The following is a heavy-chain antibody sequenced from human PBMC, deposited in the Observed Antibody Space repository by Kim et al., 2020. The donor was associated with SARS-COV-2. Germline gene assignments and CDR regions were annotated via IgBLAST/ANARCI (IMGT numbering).Heavy chain of an antibody. CDR2: ISWNSGSI. CDR1: GFTFDDYA. CDR3: AKGDVLLWFGDRGGYGMDV. Sequence: GGSLRLSCAASGFTFDDYAMHWVRQAPGKGLEWVSGISWNSGSIGYADSVKGRFTISRDNAKNSLYLQMNSLRAEDTALYYCAKGDVLLWFGDRGGYGMDVWGQGTTVTVSS. V-gene: IGHV3-9*01. J-gene: IGHJ6*02. D-gene: IGHD3-10*01.